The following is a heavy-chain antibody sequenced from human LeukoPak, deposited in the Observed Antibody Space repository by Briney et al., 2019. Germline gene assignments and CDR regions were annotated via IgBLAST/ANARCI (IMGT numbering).Heavy chain of an antibody. J-gene: IGHJ4*02. Sequence: GGSLRLSGTASGFTFGDYAMSWFRQAPGKGLEWVGFIRSKAYGGTTEYAASVKGRFTISRDDSKSIAYLQMNSLKTEDTAVYYCTVYYYDSPLPYTYFDYWGQGTLVTVSS. CDR2: IRSKAYGGTT. CDR1: GFTFGDYA. D-gene: IGHD3-22*01. CDR3: TVYYYDSPLPYTYFDY. V-gene: IGHV3-49*03.